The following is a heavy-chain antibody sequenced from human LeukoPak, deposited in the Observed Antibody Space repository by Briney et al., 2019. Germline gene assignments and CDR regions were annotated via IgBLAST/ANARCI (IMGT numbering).Heavy chain of an antibody. V-gene: IGHV4-59*01. Sequence: SETLSLTCTVSGGSISSYYWSWIRQPPGKGLEWIGYIYYSGSTNYNPSLKSRVTISVDTSKNQFSLKLGSVTAADTAVYYCASFLFWSGYPYWGQGTLVTVSS. J-gene: IGHJ4*02. CDR1: GGSISSYY. CDR3: ASFLFWSGYPY. D-gene: IGHD3-3*01. CDR2: IYYSGST.